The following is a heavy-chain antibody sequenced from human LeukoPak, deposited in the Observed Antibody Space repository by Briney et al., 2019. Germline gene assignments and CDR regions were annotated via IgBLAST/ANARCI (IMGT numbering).Heavy chain of an antibody. D-gene: IGHD6-19*01. CDR1: GDSIRRSSYF. CDR3: AREGGRGGWYVALDP. CDR2: VYSSGSI. V-gene: IGHV4-39*07. Sequence: SETLSLTCTVSGDSIRRSSYFWAWVRQPPGKGLEWIGSVYSSGSIYYNPSLKSRVTISVDTSKNQFSLKLSSVTAADTAVYYCAREGGRGGWYVALDPWGQGTLVTVSS. J-gene: IGHJ5*02.